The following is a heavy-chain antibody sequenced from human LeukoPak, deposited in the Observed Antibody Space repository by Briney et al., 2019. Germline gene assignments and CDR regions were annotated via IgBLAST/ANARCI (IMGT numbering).Heavy chain of an antibody. D-gene: IGHD6-13*01. CDR3: ARGTWSAAGCNWFDP. CDR1: GGSISSYY. V-gene: IGHV4-4*07. J-gene: IGHJ5*02. Sequence: SETLSLTCTVSGGSISSYYWSWIRQPAGKGLEWIGRIYTSGSTNYNPSLKSRVTMSVDTSKNQFSLKLSSVNAADTAVYYCARGTWSAAGCNWFDPWGQGTLVTVSS. CDR2: IYTSGST.